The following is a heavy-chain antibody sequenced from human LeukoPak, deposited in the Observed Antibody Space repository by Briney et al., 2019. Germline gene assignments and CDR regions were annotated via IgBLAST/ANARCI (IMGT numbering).Heavy chain of an antibody. J-gene: IGHJ2*01. CDR3: ARSPRETIFGVVIIDWYFDL. D-gene: IGHD3-3*01. CDR2: IYYSGST. CDR1: GGSLSSSSYY. V-gene: IGHV4-39*01. Sequence: SETLSLTCTVSGGSLSSSSYYWGWLRQPPGKGLEWVGSIYYSGSTYYNPSLKSRVTISLDMSKNQFSLKVSSVTAADTAVYYCARSPRETIFGVVIIDWYFDLWGRGTLVTVSS.